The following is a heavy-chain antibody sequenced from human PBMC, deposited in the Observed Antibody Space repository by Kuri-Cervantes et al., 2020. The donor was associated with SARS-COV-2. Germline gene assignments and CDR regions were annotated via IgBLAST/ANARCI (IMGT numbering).Heavy chain of an antibody. Sequence: ASVKVSCKASGYTFTGYYMHWVRQAPGQGLEWMGWINPNSGGTNYAQKFQGRVTMTRDTSISTAYMELSRLRSDDTAVYYCARGHTIYGVVGYFDLWGRGTLVTVSS. D-gene: IGHD3-3*01. J-gene: IGHJ2*01. V-gene: IGHV1-2*02. CDR2: INPNSGGT. CDR1: GYTFTGYY. CDR3: ARGHTIYGVVGYFDL.